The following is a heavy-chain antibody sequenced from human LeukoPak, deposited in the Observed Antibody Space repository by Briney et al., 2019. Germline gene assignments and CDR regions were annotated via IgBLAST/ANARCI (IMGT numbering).Heavy chain of an antibody. CDR2: IYHSGST. CDR3: ARQINYQRYHYYMDV. Sequence: PSETLSLTCAVSGYSISSGYYWGWIRQPPGKGLEWIGSIYHSGSTYYNPSLKSRVTISVDTSKNQFSLKLSSVTAADTAVYYCARQINYQRYHYYMDVWGKGTTVTVSS. J-gene: IGHJ6*03. CDR1: GYSISSGYY. V-gene: IGHV4-38-2*01. D-gene: IGHD2-2*01.